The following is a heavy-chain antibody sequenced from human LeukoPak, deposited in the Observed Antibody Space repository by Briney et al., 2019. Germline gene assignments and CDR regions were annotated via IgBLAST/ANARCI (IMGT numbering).Heavy chain of an antibody. CDR3: ARESAWSGYYGGVHYFGY. V-gene: IGHV3-74*01. CDR1: GFTFSSYW. CDR2: INSDGSST. J-gene: IGHJ4*02. Sequence: GGSLRLSCAASGFTFSSYWMHWVRQAPGKGLVWVSRINSDGSSTSYADSVKGRFTISRDNAKNTLYLQMNSLRAEDTAVYYCARESAWSGYYGGVHYFGYWGRGTLVTVSS. D-gene: IGHD3-3*01.